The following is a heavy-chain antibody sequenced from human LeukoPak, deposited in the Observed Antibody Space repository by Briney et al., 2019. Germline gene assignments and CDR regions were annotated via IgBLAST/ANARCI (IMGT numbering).Heavy chain of an antibody. V-gene: IGHV4-34*01. CDR1: GGSFSGYY. D-gene: IGHD1-26*01. CDR2: INHSGST. Sequence: PSETLSLTCAVYGGSFSGYYWSWIRQPPGKGLEWIGEINHSGSTNYNPSLRSRVTISVDTSKNQFSLKLSSVTAADTAVYYCARSWELLLPDYWGQGTLVTVSS. J-gene: IGHJ4*02. CDR3: ARSWELLLPDY.